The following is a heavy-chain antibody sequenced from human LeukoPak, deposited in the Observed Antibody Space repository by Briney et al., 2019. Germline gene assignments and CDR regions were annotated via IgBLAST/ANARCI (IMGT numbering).Heavy chain of an antibody. J-gene: IGHJ4*02. V-gene: IGHV3-30*18. D-gene: IGHD3-22*01. CDR3: AKLRAYYDSSGLDY. CDR1: GFTFSSYA. Sequence: GGSLRLSCAASGFTFSSYAMHWVRQAPGKGLEWVAVISYDGNNKYYVDSVKGRFTISRDNSKNTLYLQMNSLRAEDTAMYYCAKLRAYYDSSGLDYWGQGILVTVSS. CDR2: ISYDGNNK.